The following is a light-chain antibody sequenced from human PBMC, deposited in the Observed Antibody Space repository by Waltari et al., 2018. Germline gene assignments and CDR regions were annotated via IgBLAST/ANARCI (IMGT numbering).Light chain of an antibody. CDR1: QSVSSN. Sequence: EIVLTQSPATLSVSPGERATLPCRASQSVSSNLAWYQQKPGQAPRLLIYGASTRATGIPARFSGSGSGTEFFTLTINRLEPEDFAVYYCQQYGFSSWTFGQGTKVEMK. CDR2: GAS. CDR3: QQYGFSSWT. J-gene: IGKJ1*01. V-gene: IGKV3-20*01.